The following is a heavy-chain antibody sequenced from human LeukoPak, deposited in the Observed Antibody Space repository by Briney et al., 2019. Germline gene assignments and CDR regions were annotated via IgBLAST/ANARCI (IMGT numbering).Heavy chain of an antibody. CDR3: ARGRAFDY. Sequence: PSETLSLTCTVSGGSISSGSYYWSWIRQPAGKGLEWIGRIYTSGSTNYNPSLKSRVTISVDTSKNQFSLKLSSVTAADTAVYYCARGRAFDYWGQGTLVTVSS. CDR1: GGSISSGSYY. J-gene: IGHJ4*02. CDR2: IYTSGST. V-gene: IGHV4-61*02.